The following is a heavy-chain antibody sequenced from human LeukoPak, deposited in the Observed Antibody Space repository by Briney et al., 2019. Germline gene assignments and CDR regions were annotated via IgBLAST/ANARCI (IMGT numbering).Heavy chain of an antibody. V-gene: IGHV3-74*01. D-gene: IGHD6-13*01. Sequence: PGGCLRLSCAASGFTFSSYWMHWVRQAPGKGLVWVSRIDTDGSSTSYADSVKGRFTISRDNAKNTLYLQMSSLRAEDTAVYYCILAAAGTGFDSWGQGTLVTVSA. CDR1: GFTFSSYW. CDR3: ILAAAGTGFDS. CDR2: IDTDGSST. J-gene: IGHJ4*02.